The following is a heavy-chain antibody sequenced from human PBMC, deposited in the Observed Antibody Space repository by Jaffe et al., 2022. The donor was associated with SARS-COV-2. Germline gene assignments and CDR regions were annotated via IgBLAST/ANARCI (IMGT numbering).Heavy chain of an antibody. Sequence: QVQLVQSGAELKKPGASVKVSCKASGYTFSNYGITWVRQAPGQGLEWLGWISAYNGNTNNAQKLQGRVTMTTDTSTSTAYMELRSLRSDDTAVYYCARDTPAAAGASTLDVWGQGTTVTVSS. V-gene: IGHV1-18*01. CDR2: ISAYNGNT. CDR3: ARDTPAAAGASTLDV. J-gene: IGHJ6*02. CDR1: GYTFSNYG. D-gene: IGHD6-13*01.